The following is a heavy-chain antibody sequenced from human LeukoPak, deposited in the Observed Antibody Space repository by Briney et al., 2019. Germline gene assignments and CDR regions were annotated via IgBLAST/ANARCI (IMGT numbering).Heavy chain of an antibody. CDR3: ARAYCSSTSCYTVGFVY. V-gene: IGHV1-69*04. CDR2: VIPILDIA. D-gene: IGHD2-2*02. Sequence: SVKVSCKASGYTFTSYGISWVRQAPGQGLEWMARVIPILDIANYAQKFQGRVTITADKSTSTAYMELSSLRSEDTAVYYCARAYCSSTSCYTVGFVYWGQGTLVTVSS. J-gene: IGHJ4*02. CDR1: GYTFTSYG.